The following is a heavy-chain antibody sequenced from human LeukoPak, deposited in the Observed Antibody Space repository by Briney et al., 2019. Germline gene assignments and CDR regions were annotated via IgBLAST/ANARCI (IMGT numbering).Heavy chain of an antibody. CDR3: ARDSTYGYSLSY. CDR2: IDSSGTT. D-gene: IGHD5-18*01. Sequence: SETLSLTCTVSGGSFTTYYWSWIRQPAGRGLEWIGHIDSSGTTNYSPSLKSRVTMSTDPSKNQFSLKLSSVTAADTAIYYCARDSTYGYSLSYWGQGTLVTVSS. V-gene: IGHV4-4*07. CDR1: GGSFTTYY. J-gene: IGHJ4*02.